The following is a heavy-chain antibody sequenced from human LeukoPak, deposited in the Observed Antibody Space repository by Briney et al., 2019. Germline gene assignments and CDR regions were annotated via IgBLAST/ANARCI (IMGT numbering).Heavy chain of an antibody. CDR1: GFTFSSYA. J-gene: IGHJ4*02. Sequence: GGSLRLSCAASGFTFSSYAMHWVRQAPGKGLEWVAVISYDGSNKYYADSVKGRFTISRDNSKNTLYLQMDSLRAEDTAVYYCAKDCSSTSCSDYWGQGTLVTVSS. CDR3: AKDCSSTSCSDY. CDR2: ISYDGSNK. D-gene: IGHD2-2*01. V-gene: IGHV3-30-3*01.